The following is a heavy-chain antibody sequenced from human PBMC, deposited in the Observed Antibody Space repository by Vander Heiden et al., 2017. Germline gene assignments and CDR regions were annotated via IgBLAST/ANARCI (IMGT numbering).Heavy chain of an antibody. J-gene: IGHJ4*02. CDR1: GFTFSSYA. V-gene: IGHV3-30-3*01. CDR3: ARASYCSSTSCSHFDY. D-gene: IGHD2-2*01. Sequence: QVQLVASGGGVVQPGRSLRLSCAASGFTFSSYAMHWVRQAPGNGLEWVAVISYDGSNKYYADSVKGRFTISRDNSKNTLYLQMNSLRAEDTAVYYCARASYCSSTSCSHFDYWGQGTLVTVSS. CDR2: ISYDGSNK.